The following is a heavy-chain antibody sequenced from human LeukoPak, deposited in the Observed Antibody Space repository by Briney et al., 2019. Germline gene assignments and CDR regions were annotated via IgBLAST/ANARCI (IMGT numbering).Heavy chain of an antibody. CDR1: GGSISSGAYY. D-gene: IGHD3-3*01. Sequence: PSETLSLTCTVSGGSISSGAYYWNWIRQHPGKGLEWIGYIYYSGSTYYNPSLKSRVTISVDTSKNQFSLKLSSVTAADTAVYYCARAGVGSIAFDIWGQGTMVTVSS. CDR3: ARAGVGSIAFDI. V-gene: IGHV4-31*03. CDR2: IYYSGST. J-gene: IGHJ3*02.